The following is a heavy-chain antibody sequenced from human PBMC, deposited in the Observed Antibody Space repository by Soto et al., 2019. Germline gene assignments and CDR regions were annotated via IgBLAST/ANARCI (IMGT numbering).Heavy chain of an antibody. Sequence: HVTLKESGPVLVKPTETLTLTCTVSGFSLSNGKVGVSWIRQPPGKALEWLAHIFSHDEKSYRTSLKSRLTISEDTSKSQVVLTMTNVDPVDTATYYCARILFGRSVAGGYFYMDVWGKGTTVTVSS. CDR1: GFSLSNGKVG. J-gene: IGHJ6*03. CDR2: IFSHDEK. D-gene: IGHD6-19*01. CDR3: ARILFGRSVAGGYFYMDV. V-gene: IGHV2-26*01.